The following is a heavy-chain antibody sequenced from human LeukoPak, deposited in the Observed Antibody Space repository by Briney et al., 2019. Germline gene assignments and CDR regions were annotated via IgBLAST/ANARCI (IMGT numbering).Heavy chain of an antibody. Sequence: GASVKVSCKASGYTFTGYYMHWVRQAPGQRLEWMGWINPNSGGTNYAQKFQGRVTMTRDTSISTAYMELSGLTSDDTAAYYCARPYCSGGSCHDYFDYWGQGTLVTVSS. CDR3: ARPYCSGGSCHDYFDY. J-gene: IGHJ4*02. CDR1: GYTFTGYY. D-gene: IGHD2-15*01. CDR2: INPNSGGT. V-gene: IGHV1-2*02.